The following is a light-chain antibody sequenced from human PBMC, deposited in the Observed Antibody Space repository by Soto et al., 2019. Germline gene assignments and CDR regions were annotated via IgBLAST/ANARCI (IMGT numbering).Light chain of an antibody. CDR1: SGDVGGYNH. J-gene: IGLJ1*01. CDR3: TSYTSISTYV. V-gene: IGLV2-14*01. CDR2: EVS. Sequence: QSALTQPASVSESPGQSITISCAGTSGDVGGYNHVSWYQQHADKAPKLLIHEVSNRPSGVSNRFSGSKSGNTASLTISGLQAEDEADYYCTSYTSISTYVFXTGTKRTVL.